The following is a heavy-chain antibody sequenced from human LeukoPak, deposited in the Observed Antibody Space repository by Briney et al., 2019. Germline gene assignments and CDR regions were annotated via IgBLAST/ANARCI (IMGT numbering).Heavy chain of an antibody. V-gene: IGHV4-30-2*01. CDR3: AMGITIFGVVSY. Sequence: PSETLSLTCTVSGGSISSGGYYWSWIRQPPGKGLEWIGYIYHSGSTYYNPSLKSRVTISVDRSKNQFSLKLSSVTAADTAVYYCAMGITIFGVVSYWGQGTLVTVSS. CDR1: GGSISSGGYY. D-gene: IGHD3-3*01. CDR2: IYHSGST. J-gene: IGHJ4*02.